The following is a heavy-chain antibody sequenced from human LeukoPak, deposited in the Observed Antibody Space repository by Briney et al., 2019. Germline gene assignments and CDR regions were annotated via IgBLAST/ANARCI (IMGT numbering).Heavy chain of an antibody. D-gene: IGHD6-19*01. CDR2: ILSGGDTA. J-gene: IGHJ4*02. Sequence: GGSLRLSCAASGFIFSNYSMSWVRQAPGKGLEWVSAILSGGDTASYADSVRGRFTISRDNSKHTLYLEMNSLKVDDTAIYYCAKDRVAVAGTQFDYWGQGTLVTVSS. V-gene: IGHV3-23*01. CDR3: AKDRVAVAGTQFDY. CDR1: GFIFSNYS.